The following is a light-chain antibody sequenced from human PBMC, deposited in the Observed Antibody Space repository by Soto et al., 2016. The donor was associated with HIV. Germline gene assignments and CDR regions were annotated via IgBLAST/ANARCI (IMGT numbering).Light chain of an antibody. CDR1: NIGGKP. CDR3: QVWDSSSGHFXV. CDR2: TDA. V-gene: IGLV3-21*03. J-gene: IGLJ1*01. Sequence: SDVLTQPPSVSVAPGKTARIPCEGHNIGGKPVHWYQQKPGQAPLLVVSTDADRPSGIPERFSGSHSGGTATLTISRVEAGDEADYYCQVWDSSSGHFXVFGTGTKVTVL.